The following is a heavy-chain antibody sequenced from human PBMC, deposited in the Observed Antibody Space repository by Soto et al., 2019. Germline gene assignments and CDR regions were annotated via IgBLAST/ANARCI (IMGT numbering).Heavy chain of an antibody. V-gene: IGHV3-30*18. CDR2: ISYDGSNK. Sequence: QVQLVESGGGVVQPGRSLRLSCAASGFTFSSYGMHWVRQAPGKGLEWVAVISYDGSNKYYADSVKGRFTISRDNSKNTLYLQMNSLRAEDTAVYYCAKERLNIVVVVAATGTYGMDVWGQGTTVTASS. J-gene: IGHJ6*02. D-gene: IGHD2-15*01. CDR3: AKERLNIVVVVAATGTYGMDV. CDR1: GFTFSSYG.